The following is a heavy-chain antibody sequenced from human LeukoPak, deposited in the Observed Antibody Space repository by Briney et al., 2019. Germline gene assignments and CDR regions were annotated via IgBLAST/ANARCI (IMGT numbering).Heavy chain of an antibody. CDR1: GFTFSSYG. CDR3: AGALSGYYSIDY. V-gene: IGHV3-33*01. J-gene: IGHJ4*02. D-gene: IGHD3-22*01. CDR2: IWFDGSTE. Sequence: GRSLRLSCAASGFTFSSYGMHWVRQAPDKGLEWVAVIWFDGSTEFYADPVKGRFTISRDNSKNTLYLQMNGLRAEDTAVYYCAGALSGYYSIDYWGQGTLVTVSS.